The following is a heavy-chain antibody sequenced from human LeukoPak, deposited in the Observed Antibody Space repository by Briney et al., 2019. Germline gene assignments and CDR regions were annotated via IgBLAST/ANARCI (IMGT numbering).Heavy chain of an antibody. CDR2: INPDGNKK. Sequence: SINPDGNKKYSADSVKGRFTISRDNSKNTLYLQMNSLRAEDTAVYYCATSNRIAVAGYFDYWGQGTLVTVSS. V-gene: IGHV3-7*03. J-gene: IGHJ4*02. CDR3: ATSNRIAVAGYFDY. D-gene: IGHD6-19*01.